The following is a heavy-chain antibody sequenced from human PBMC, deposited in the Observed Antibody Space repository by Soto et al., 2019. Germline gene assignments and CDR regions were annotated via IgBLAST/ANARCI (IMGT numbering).Heavy chain of an antibody. J-gene: IGHJ6*02. CDR2: INAGNGNT. D-gene: IGHD2-2*01. CDR1: GYTFTSYA. V-gene: IGHV1-3*01. CDR3: ARGGRYCSSTSCFQNYYYYGMDV. Sequence: ASVKVSCKASGYTFTSYAMHWVRQAPGQRLEWMGWINAGNGNTKYSQKFQGRVTITRDTSASTAYMELSSLRSEDTAVYYCARGGRYCSSTSCFQNYYYYGMDVRGQGTTVTVSS.